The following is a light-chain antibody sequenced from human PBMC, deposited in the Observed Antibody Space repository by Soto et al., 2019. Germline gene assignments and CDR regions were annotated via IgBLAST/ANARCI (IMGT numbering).Light chain of an antibody. V-gene: IGKV1-5*01. CDR1: QSISSW. CDR2: DAS. Sequence: RETKCPYTLSASEGDRVTITCRASQSISSWLAWYQQKPGKAPKLLIYDASSLESGVPSRFSGSRFGTDFTFTISSLQPEDIATYYCQQYDNLPITVGQGTRLEIK. J-gene: IGKJ5*01. CDR3: QQYDNLPIT.